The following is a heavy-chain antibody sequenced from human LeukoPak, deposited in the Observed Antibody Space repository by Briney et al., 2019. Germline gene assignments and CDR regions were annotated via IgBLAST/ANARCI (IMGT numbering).Heavy chain of an antibody. Sequence: SETLSLTCTVSGGSISSYYWSWIRQPPGKGLEWIGYIYYSGSTNYNPSLKSRVTISVDTSKNQFSLKLSSVTAADTAVYYCARDLPYCGGDCYSGYDAFDIWGQGTTVTVSS. CDR3: ARDLPYCGGDCYSGYDAFDI. CDR2: IYYSGST. D-gene: IGHD2-21*01. J-gene: IGHJ3*02. CDR1: GGSISSYY. V-gene: IGHV4-59*01.